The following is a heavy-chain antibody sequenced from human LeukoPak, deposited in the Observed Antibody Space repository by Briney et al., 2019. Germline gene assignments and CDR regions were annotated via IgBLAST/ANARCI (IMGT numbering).Heavy chain of an antibody. V-gene: IGHV1-69*04. Sequence: ASVKVSCKASGGTFSSYAISWVQQAPGQGLEWMGRIIPIFGIANYAQKFQGRVTITADKSTSTAYMELSSLRSEDTAVYYCARGYVSGPEVGWGQGTLVTVSS. CDR2: IIPIFGIA. CDR1: GGTFSSYA. CDR3: ARGYVSGPEVG. D-gene: IGHD2-15*01. J-gene: IGHJ4*02.